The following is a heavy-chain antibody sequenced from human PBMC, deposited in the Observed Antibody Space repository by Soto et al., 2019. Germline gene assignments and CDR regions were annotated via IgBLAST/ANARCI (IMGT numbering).Heavy chain of an antibody. CDR2: INAGNGNT. D-gene: IGHD3-22*01. CDR1: GYTFTSYA. Sequence: GASVKVSCKASGYTFTSYAMHWVRQAPGQRLEWMGWINAGNGNTKYSQKFQGRVTITRDTSASTAYMELSSLRSEDTAVYYCARDKNYYDSSGCDAFDIWGQGTMVTVSS. J-gene: IGHJ3*02. CDR3: ARDKNYYDSSGCDAFDI. V-gene: IGHV1-3*01.